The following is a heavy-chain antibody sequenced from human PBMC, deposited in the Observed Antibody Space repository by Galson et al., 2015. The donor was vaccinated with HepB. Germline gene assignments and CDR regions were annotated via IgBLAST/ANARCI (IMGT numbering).Heavy chain of an antibody. CDR1: GFTFRTYA. CDR2: ISFDGSNK. Sequence: SLRLSCAASGFTFRTYAMHWVRQAPGKGLEWVAIISFDGSNKYYADSVKGRFTISRDNPKNTLYLQMNSLRSEDTAMYYCAREGRHSGSPPYDYWGQGTLVTVSS. J-gene: IGHJ4*02. D-gene: IGHD6-6*01. CDR3: AREGRHSGSPPYDY. V-gene: IGHV3-30-3*01.